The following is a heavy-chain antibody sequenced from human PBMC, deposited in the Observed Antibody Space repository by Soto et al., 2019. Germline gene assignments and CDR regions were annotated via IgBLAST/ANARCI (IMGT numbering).Heavy chain of an antibody. CDR2: INTDGSST. V-gene: IGHV3-74*01. CDR3: TRDPGAYSSTWSFYFDS. D-gene: IGHD6-13*01. Sequence: EVQLVESGGGLVHPGGSLRLSCAASGFTFSRFWMHWVRQAPGKGLVWVSRINTDGSSTTYADSVKGRFTISRDNAKNTLYLQMDSLRAEDTGVYYCTRDPGAYSSTWSFYFDSWGQGTLVTVSS. CDR1: GFTFSRFW. J-gene: IGHJ4*02.